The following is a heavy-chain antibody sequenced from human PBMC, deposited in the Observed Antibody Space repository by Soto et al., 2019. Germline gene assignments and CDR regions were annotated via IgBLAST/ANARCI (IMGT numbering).Heavy chain of an antibody. J-gene: IGHJ4*02. V-gene: IGHV3-23*01. CDR2: ISGSGNSP. CDR1: GFTFSSYA. Sequence: PGGSLRLSCAASGFTFSSYALSWVRQAPGKGLEWVSSISGSGNSPYYADSVKGRFTISRDNGKKTLYLQMNSLRAEDMAVYYCAKESYYDTSGYFPFDYWGQGTPVTVSS. CDR3: AKESYYDTSGYFPFDY. D-gene: IGHD3-22*01.